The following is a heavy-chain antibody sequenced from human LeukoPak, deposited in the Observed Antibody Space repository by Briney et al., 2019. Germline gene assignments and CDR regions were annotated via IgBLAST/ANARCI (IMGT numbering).Heavy chain of an antibody. CDR1: GFTFSSYW. Sequence: GGSLRLSCAASGFTFSSYWMSWVRQAPGKGLEWVANIKQDGSEKYYVDSVKGRFTISRDNAKNSLYLQMNSLRAEDTAVYYCARATTSGYDFWSGYPQWYFDLWGRGTLVTVSS. D-gene: IGHD3-3*01. CDR2: IKQDGSEK. V-gene: IGHV3-7*04. CDR3: ARATTSGYDFWSGYPQWYFDL. J-gene: IGHJ2*01.